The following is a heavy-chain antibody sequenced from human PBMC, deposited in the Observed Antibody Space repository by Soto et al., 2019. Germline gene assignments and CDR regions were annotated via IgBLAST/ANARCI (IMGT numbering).Heavy chain of an antibody. CDR2: IRSKAYGGTT. CDR3: TRDGKQTRITIFPIGMDV. CDR1: GFTFGDYA. V-gene: IGHV3-49*04. D-gene: IGHD3-9*01. Sequence: GGSLRLSCTASGFTFGDYAMSWVRQAPGKGLEWVGFIRSKAYGGTTEYAASVKGRFTISRDDSKSIAYLQMNSLKTEDTAVYYCTRDGKQTRITIFPIGMDVWGQATTVTVSS. J-gene: IGHJ6*02.